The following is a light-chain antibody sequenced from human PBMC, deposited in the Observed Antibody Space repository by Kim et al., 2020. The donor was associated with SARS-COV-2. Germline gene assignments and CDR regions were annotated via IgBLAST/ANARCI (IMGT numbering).Light chain of an antibody. CDR2: EDD. V-gene: IGLV6-57*03. CDR1: SGSIDDKY. CDR3: QSYNRDNVL. Sequence: GKTVTMSCTRSSGSIDDKYVKWYQQRPGGVPTTVIYEDDQRPSGVSDRCSGSIDNSSNSASLTISGLRTEDEADYYCQSYNRDNVLFGGGTQLTVL. J-gene: IGLJ2*01.